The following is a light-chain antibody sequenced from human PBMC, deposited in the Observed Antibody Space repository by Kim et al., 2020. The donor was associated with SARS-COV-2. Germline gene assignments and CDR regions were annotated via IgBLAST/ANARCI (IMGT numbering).Light chain of an antibody. J-gene: IGKJ2*01. CDR2: AAS. Sequence: ASVGDRVTIPCRASQSISSYLNWYQQKPGRAPKLLIYAASSLQSGVPSRFSDSGSGTDFTLTISSLQPEDFATYYCQQSYSTLPYTFGQGPKLEI. CDR1: QSISSY. V-gene: IGKV1-39*01. CDR3: QQSYSTLPYT.